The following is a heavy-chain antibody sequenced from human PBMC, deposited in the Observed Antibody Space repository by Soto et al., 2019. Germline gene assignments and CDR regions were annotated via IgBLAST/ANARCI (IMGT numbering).Heavy chain of an antibody. D-gene: IGHD6-19*01. CDR2: VSHDGRNT. CDR3: AKGGRQWLVTSDFNY. J-gene: IGHJ4*03. CDR1: GVTFSDYA. V-gene: IGHV3-30*18. Sequence: GGSLRLSCAASGVTFSDYAMHWVRQAPGKGLEWVAVVSHDGRNTHYADSVKGRFTISRDSSKNTVSLEMTSLRAEDTAVYYCAKGGRQWLVTSDFNYWGQGTTVTVSS.